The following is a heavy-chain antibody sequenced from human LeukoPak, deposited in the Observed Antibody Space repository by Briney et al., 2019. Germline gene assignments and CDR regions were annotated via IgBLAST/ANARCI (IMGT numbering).Heavy chain of an antibody. V-gene: IGHV3-21*01. CDR1: GFTFSSYS. CDR3: ARVRIAARPFYDY. J-gene: IGHJ4*02. Sequence: GGSLRLSCAAPGFTFSSYSMNWVRQAPGKGLEWVSSISSSSSYIYYADSVKGRFTTSRDNAKNSLYLQMNSLRAEDTAVYYCARVRIAARPFYDYWGQGTLVTVSS. CDR2: ISSSSSYI. D-gene: IGHD6-6*01.